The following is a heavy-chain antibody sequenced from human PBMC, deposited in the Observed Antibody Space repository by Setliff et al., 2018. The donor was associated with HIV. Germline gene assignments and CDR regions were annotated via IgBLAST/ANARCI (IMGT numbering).Heavy chain of an antibody. V-gene: IGHV1-69*05. Sequence: SVKVSCKTSGGTFSSYGVSWVRQAPGQGLQWMGGIIPIFGTADYAQRFQGRATITTDEPATTVYMELSGLRSDDTAVYYCARGRRSDYYDSSGYLYYYFDLWGRGTLVTVSS. CDR3: ARGRRSDYYDSSGYLYYYFDL. J-gene: IGHJ2*01. CDR2: IIPIFGTA. CDR1: GGTFSSYG. D-gene: IGHD3-22*01.